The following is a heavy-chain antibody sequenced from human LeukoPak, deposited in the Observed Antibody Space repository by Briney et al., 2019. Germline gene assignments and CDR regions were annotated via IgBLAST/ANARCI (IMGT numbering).Heavy chain of an antibody. D-gene: IGHD5-18*01. V-gene: IGHV3-64*04. J-gene: IGHJ4*02. Sequence: GGSLRLSCSASGFTFSSYAMHWVRQAPGKGLEYVSAISSNGGSTYYADSVKGRFTISRDNSKNTLYLQMNSLRAEDTAVYYCAKATGYTYGYYYFDYWGQGTLVTVSS. CDR1: GFTFSSYA. CDR2: ISSNGGST. CDR3: AKATGYTYGYYYFDY.